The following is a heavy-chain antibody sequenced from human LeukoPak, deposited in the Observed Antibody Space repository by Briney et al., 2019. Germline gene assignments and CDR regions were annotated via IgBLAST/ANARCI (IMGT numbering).Heavy chain of an antibody. J-gene: IGHJ4*02. CDR1: GDSIDSYY. Sequence: PSETLSLTCTVSGDSIDSYYWSWIRQPPGKGLEWIGYIYYSGSTSYNPSLKSRVSISVDTSKNQFSLRLSSVTAADTAVYYCARMLVRGLEADYWGQGTLVTVSS. CDR2: IYYSGST. D-gene: IGHD3-10*01. V-gene: IGHV4-59*01. CDR3: ARMLVRGLEADY.